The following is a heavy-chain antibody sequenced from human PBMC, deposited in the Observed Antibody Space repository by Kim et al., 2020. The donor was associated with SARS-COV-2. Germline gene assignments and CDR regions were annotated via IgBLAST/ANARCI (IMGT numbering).Heavy chain of an antibody. V-gene: IGHV4-34*01. J-gene: IGHJ4*02. CDR2: INHSGST. CDR1: GGSFSGYY. CDR3: ARGPLSSPGDY. D-gene: IGHD6-13*01. Sequence: SKTLSLTCAVYGGSFSGYYWSWIRQPPGKGLEWIGEINHSGSTNYNPSLKSRVTISVDTSKNQFSLKLSSVTAADTAVYYCARGPLSSPGDYWGQGTLVTVSS.